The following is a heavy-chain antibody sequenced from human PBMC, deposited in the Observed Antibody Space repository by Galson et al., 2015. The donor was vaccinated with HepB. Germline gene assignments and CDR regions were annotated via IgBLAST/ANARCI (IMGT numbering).Heavy chain of an antibody. Sequence: LRLSCAASGFTFSSYGMHWVRQAPGKGLEWVAVIRYDGSNKYYADSVKGRFTISRDNSKNTLYLQMNSLRAGDTAVYYCAREGRYCSSTSCYYYYGMDVWGQGTTVTVSS. CDR3: AREGRYCSSTSCYYYYGMDV. CDR1: GFTFSSYG. V-gene: IGHV3-33*01. D-gene: IGHD2-2*01. J-gene: IGHJ6*02. CDR2: IRYDGSNK.